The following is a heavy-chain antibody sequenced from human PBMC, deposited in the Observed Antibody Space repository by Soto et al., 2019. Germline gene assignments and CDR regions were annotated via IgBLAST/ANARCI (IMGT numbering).Heavy chain of an antibody. D-gene: IGHD2-21*01. J-gene: IGHJ4*02. CDR1: GFTFGTYG. Sequence: SLRLSCAASGFTFGTYGMHWVRQAPGKGLEWVAGIWYDGSVKTYADSVKGRFSISRDNSQNTVYLQMNTLRAEDTAVYYCARADCGGQCPCDYWGQGTLVTVSS. CDR2: IWYDGSVK. CDR3: ARADCGGQCPCDY. V-gene: IGHV3-33*01.